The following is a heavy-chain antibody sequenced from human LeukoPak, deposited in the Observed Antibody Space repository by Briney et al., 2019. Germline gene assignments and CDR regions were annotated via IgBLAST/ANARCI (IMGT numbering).Heavy chain of an antibody. CDR1: GGSISSYY. V-gene: IGHV4-59*01. J-gene: IGHJ4*02. D-gene: IGHD3-22*01. CDR2: IYYSGST. CDR3: ARRDYYDSSGYYDY. Sequence: SETLSLTCTVSGGSISSYYWSWIRQPPGKGLEWIGYIYYSGSTNYNPSLKSRVTISVDTSKNQFSLKLSSVTAADTAVYYCARRDYYDSSGYYDYWGQGTLVTVSS.